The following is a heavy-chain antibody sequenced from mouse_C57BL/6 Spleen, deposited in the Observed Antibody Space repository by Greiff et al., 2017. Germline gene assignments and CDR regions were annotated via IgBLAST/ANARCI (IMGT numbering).Heavy chain of an antibody. D-gene: IGHD3-2*02. CDR2: ISSGGDYI. CDR3: TRALSQATLDY. Sequence: EVMLVESGEGLVKPGGSLKLSCAASGFTFRSYAMSWVRQTPEKRLEWVAYISSGGDYIYYAHTVKGRFTITSDNARNTLYLQMSSLKSEDTAMYYCTRALSQATLDYWGQGTTLTVSS. J-gene: IGHJ2*01. V-gene: IGHV5-9-1*02. CDR1: GFTFRSYA.